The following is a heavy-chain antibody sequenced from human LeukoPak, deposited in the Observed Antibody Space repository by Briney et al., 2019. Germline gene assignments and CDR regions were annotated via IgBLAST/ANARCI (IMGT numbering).Heavy chain of an antibody. CDR3: ARTTSGNKGGYNWRFDY. CDR2: ISSSSTYI. Sequence: PGGSLRLSCAASGFTFSTYYMNWVRQAPGKGLEWVSSISSSSTYIYYADSVKGRFTISRDNAKNSLYLQMNSLRAEDTAVYYCARTTSGNKGGYNWRFDYWGQGTLVTVSS. V-gene: IGHV3-21*01. CDR1: GFTFSTYY. J-gene: IGHJ4*02. D-gene: IGHD5-24*01.